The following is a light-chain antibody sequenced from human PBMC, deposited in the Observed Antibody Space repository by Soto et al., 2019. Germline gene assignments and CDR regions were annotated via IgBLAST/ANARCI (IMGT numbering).Light chain of an antibody. CDR3: QSYDSRLSGWKV. J-gene: IGLJ2*01. CDR1: SSNIGAGYD. V-gene: IGLV1-40*01. CDR2: GNS. Sequence: QSVLTQPPSVSGAPGQRVTISCTGSSSNIGAGYDVHWYQQLPGTAPKLLIYGNSNRPSGVPDRFSGSKSGTSASLAITGLQAGDEADYYCQSYDSRLSGWKVFGGGTKVTVL.